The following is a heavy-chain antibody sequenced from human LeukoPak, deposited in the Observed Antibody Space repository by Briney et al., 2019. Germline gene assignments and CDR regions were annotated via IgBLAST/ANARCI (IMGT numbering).Heavy chain of an antibody. CDR1: GGSISSYY. J-gene: IGHJ4*02. Sequence: PSETLSLTCTVSGGSISSYYWSWIRQPPEKGLEWIGYIYNSGNTRYNPSLKSRVTISADTSKNQFPLKLTSVTAADTAVYYCARRHNSGWFYYFDYWGQGTLVTVSS. V-gene: IGHV4-59*08. D-gene: IGHD6-19*01. CDR2: IYNSGNT. CDR3: ARRHNSGWFYYFDY.